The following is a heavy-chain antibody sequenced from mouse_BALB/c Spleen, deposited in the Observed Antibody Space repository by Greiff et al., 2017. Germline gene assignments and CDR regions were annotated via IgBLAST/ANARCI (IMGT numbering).Heavy chain of an antibody. CDR2: IDPANGNT. J-gene: IGHJ2*01. Sequence: EVQLQQSGAELVKPGASVKLSCTASGFNIKDTYMHWVKQRPEQGLEWIGRIDPANGNTKYDPKFQGKATITADTSSNTAYLQLSSLTSEDTAVYYCASLHYYGYYFDYWGQGTTLTVSS. CDR3: ASLHYYGYYFDY. CDR1: GFNIKDTY. D-gene: IGHD1-2*01. V-gene: IGHV14-3*02.